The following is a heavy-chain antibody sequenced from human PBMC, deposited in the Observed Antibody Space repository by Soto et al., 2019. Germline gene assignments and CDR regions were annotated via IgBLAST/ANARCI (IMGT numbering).Heavy chain of an antibody. V-gene: IGHV1-18*04. CDR2: VSPYNGNA. Sequence: GESLKISCTGFGYTFTTFWIRWVRQAPGQGLEWMGWVSPYNGNANYTEKFQGRVSMTTDTSTTTAYMELTSLTSDDTAIYYCARAISLIMAAPAYWGQGTLVTVSS. CDR1: GYTFTTFW. J-gene: IGHJ4*02. CDR3: ARAISLIMAAPAY. D-gene: IGHD2-8*01.